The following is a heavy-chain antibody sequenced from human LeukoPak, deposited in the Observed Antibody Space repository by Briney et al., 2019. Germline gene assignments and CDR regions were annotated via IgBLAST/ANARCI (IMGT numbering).Heavy chain of an antibody. D-gene: IGHD3-22*01. V-gene: IGHV3-48*03. J-gene: IGHJ5*02. CDR2: ISSSDSTI. CDR3: ARLNMISEFDP. Sequence: GGSLRLSCAASGFIFSSYEMNWVRQAPGRGREWVSYISSSDSTIYYAVSVRRRFTISRDNAKNSLYLQMNSPRAEDTAVYYCARLNMISEFDPWGQGSLVTVPS. CDR1: GFIFSSYE.